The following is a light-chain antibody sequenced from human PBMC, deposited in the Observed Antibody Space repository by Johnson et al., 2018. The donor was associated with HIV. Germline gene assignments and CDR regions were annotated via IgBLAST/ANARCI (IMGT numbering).Light chain of an antibody. CDR1: SSNVGNNY. J-gene: IGLJ1*01. CDR3: GTWESSLSAHYC. Sequence: HSVLTQPPSVSAAPGQKVTISCSGTSSNVGNNYVSWYQQFPGTAPKLLIYEKNKRPSGIPDRFSASKSGTSATLAITGLQNGDEADYYCGTWESSLSAHYCFGTGTKVTGL. CDR2: EKN. V-gene: IGLV1-51*02.